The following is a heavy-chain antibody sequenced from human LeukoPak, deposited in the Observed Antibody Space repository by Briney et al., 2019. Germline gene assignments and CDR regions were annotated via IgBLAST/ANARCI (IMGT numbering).Heavy chain of an antibody. J-gene: IGHJ6*03. Sequence: KPSETLSLTCIVSGGSIRSYSWSWIRQPPGKGLEWIGNIDYSGSSNYNPSLKSRVTISVDTSKNQFSLKLSSVTAADTAVYYCARGYSSGSLVYMDVWGKGTTVIVSS. CDR3: ARGYSSGSLVYMDV. D-gene: IGHD3-10*01. V-gene: IGHV4-59*12. CDR1: GGSIRSYS. CDR2: IDYSGSS.